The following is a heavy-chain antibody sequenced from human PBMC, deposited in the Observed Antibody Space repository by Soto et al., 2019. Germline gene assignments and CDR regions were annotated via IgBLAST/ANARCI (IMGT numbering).Heavy chain of an antibody. Sequence: GGSLRRSCASSGLTVSSNYMIGVRQAPGKGLEWVSVIYSGGSTYYADSVKGRFTISRDNSKNTLYLQMNSLRAEDTAVYYCATTVLGYYYYGMAVWGQGTTVTVSS. J-gene: IGHJ6*02. CDR2: IYSGGST. CDR1: GLTVSSNY. CDR3: ATTVLGYYYYGMAV. D-gene: IGHD6-6*01. V-gene: IGHV3-53*01.